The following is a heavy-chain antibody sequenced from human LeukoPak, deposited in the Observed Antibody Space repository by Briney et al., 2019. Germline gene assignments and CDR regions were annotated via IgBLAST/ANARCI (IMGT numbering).Heavy chain of an antibody. V-gene: IGHV1-18*01. D-gene: IGHD3-22*01. Sequence: ASVKVSCKASGYTFKNYDINWVRQAPGQGLEWMGWISAYNGNTNYAQKLQGRVTMTTDTSTSTAYMELRSLRSDDTAVYYCARAGYDSSGYPNDYWGQGTLVTVSS. CDR1: GYTFKNYD. CDR3: ARAGYDSSGYPNDY. J-gene: IGHJ4*02. CDR2: ISAYNGNT.